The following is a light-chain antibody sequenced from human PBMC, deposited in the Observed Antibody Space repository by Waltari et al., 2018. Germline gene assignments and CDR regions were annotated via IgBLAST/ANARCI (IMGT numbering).Light chain of an antibody. J-gene: IGKJ1*01. V-gene: IGKV2-28*01. CDR2: LGS. CDR3: MQSLRALWT. Sequence: DIVVTQSPLSLPVTPGEPASISRRSRQSLLHSNGYNYFDLYLQKPGQSSQLLIYLGSNRASRVPDRFSCSGSGTDFTLKISRVEAEDVGVYYCMQSLRALWTFGQGTKVEIK. CDR1: QSLLHSNGYNY.